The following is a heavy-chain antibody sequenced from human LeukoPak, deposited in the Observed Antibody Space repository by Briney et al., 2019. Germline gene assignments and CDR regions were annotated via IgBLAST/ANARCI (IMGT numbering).Heavy chain of an antibody. CDR3: AKARGATITIDY. J-gene: IGHJ4*02. CDR1: GYTFTGYY. CDR2: INPKSGGA. Sequence: ASVKVSCKASGYTFTGYYMYWVRQAPGQGLEWMGWINPKSGGANYAQKFQGRVTMTRDTSISTAYMEVSSLRSDDTAVYYCAKARGATITIDYWGQGTLVTVSS. V-gene: IGHV1-2*02. D-gene: IGHD5-24*01.